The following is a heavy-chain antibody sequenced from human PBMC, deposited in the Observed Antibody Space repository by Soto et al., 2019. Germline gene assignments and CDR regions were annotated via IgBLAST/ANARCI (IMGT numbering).Heavy chain of an antibody. CDR2: IDTDGGGT. CDR3: ETVFDL. J-gene: IGHJ5*02. V-gene: IGHV3-74*01. CDR1: GFTLRSHR. Sequence: EVQLVESGGGLVQPGGSLRVSCAASGFTLRSHRLHWVRQAPGKGLEWVSRIDTDGGGTSYEDSVKGRFTISTDNAKNTVYLQMNRPRAEDTAVYYCETVFDLCGQGTLVTVSS.